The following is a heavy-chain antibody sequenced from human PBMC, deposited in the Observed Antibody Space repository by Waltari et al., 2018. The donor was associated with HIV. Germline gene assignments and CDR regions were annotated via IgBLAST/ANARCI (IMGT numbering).Heavy chain of an antibody. CDR3: TTFRTPLDDRLDY. Sequence: VQLVESGGGLVKPGGSLRLSCAASGFTFTNAWMCWVRQAPGKGLEWVGRIKSNPDGGTADYAAPVNGRFTILRDDSKYTLYLQMNSLKTEDTAIYYCTTFRTPLDDRLDYWGQGTLVAVSS. D-gene: IGHD1-1*01. CDR2: IKSNPDGGTA. CDR1: GFTFTNAW. J-gene: IGHJ4*02. V-gene: IGHV3-15*01.